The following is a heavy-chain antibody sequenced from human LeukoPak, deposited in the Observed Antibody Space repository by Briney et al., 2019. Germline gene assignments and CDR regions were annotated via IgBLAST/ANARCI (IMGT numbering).Heavy chain of an antibody. Sequence: GGSLRLSCAASEFTFSSYGMHWVRQAPGKGLEWVAVISYDGNNKYYADSVQGRFTISRDNSKNTLYLQMNSLRAEDTAVYFCAKDSQVAMVRGVILPYYFDYWGQGTLVTVSS. D-gene: IGHD3-10*01. J-gene: IGHJ4*02. V-gene: IGHV3-30*18. CDR2: ISYDGNNK. CDR1: EFTFSSYG. CDR3: AKDSQVAMVRGVILPYYFDY.